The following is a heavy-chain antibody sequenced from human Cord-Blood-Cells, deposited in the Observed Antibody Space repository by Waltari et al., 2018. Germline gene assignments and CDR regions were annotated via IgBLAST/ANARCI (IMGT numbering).Heavy chain of an antibody. D-gene: IGHD6-19*01. CDR2: VIPMFGTA. Sequence: QVQLVQSGAEVKKPGSSVKVSCKASGGTFSSYAISWVRQAPGQGLEWMGRVIPMFGTANDAQTFQGRVTITADESTSTAYMELSSLRSEDTAVYYCASGYSSGWYFDYWGQGTLVTVSS. V-gene: IGHV1-69*18. CDR1: GGTFSSYA. CDR3: ASGYSSGWYFDY. J-gene: IGHJ4*02.